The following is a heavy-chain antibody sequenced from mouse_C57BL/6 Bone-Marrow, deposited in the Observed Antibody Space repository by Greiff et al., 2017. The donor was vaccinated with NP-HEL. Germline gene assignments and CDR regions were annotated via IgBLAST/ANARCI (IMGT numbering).Heavy chain of an antibody. CDR3: ARLDAMDC. Sequence: EVMLVESGGGLVQPGGSLKLSCAASGFTFSDYYMYWVRQTPEKRLEWVAYISNCGGSTYYPDTVKGRFTISRDNAKNTLYLQMRRLKSEDTAMYYCARLDAMDCWGQGTSVTVSS. V-gene: IGHV5-12*01. CDR1: GFTFSDYY. J-gene: IGHJ4*01. CDR2: ISNCGGST.